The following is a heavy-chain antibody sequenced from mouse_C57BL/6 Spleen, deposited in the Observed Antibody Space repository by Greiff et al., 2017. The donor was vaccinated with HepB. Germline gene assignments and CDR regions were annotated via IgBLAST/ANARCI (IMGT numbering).Heavy chain of an antibody. Sequence: EVQGVESAGGLVQPGSSMKLSCTASGFTFSDYYMAWVRQVPEKGLEWVANINYDGSSTYYLDSLKSRFIISRDNAKNILYLQMSSLKSEDTATYYCAREGGNYVDYWYFDVWGTGTTVTVSS. J-gene: IGHJ1*03. CDR1: GFTFSDYY. V-gene: IGHV5-16*01. D-gene: IGHD2-1*01. CDR3: AREGGNYVDYWYFDV. CDR2: INYDGSST.